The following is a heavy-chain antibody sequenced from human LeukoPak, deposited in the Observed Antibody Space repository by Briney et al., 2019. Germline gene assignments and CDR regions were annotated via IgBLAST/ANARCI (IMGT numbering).Heavy chain of an antibody. V-gene: IGHV4-59*01. D-gene: IGHD1-26*01. CDR2: IYYSGST. CDR3: TRDRVGAAGAFDI. CDR1: GGSISSYY. Sequence: SLTLSLTCTVSGGSISSYYWSWIRQPPGKGLEWIGYIYYSGSTNYNPSLKSRVTISVDTSKNQFSLKLSSVTAADTAVYYCTRDRVGAAGAFDIWGQGTMVTVSS. J-gene: IGHJ3*02.